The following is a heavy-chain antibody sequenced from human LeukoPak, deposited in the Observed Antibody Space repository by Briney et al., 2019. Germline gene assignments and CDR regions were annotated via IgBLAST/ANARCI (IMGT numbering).Heavy chain of an antibody. J-gene: IGHJ4*02. D-gene: IGHD6-19*01. Sequence: PGGSLRLSCAASGFTFSSYWMYWVRQAPGKGLVWVSRINSDGSSTSYADSVKGRFTISRDNAKNTLYLQMNSLRAEDTAVYYCARVGVDSSGCFDYWGQGTLVTVSS. V-gene: IGHV3-74*01. CDR1: GFTFSSYW. CDR3: ARVGVDSSGCFDY. CDR2: INSDGSST.